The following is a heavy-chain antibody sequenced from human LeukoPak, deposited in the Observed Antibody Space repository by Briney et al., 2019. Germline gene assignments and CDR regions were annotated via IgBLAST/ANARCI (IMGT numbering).Heavy chain of an antibody. D-gene: IGHD6-13*01. V-gene: IGHV3-30*18. CDR2: ISYDGSNK. CDR3: AKDRVRSSSWYGGGWIFDY. Sequence: GSLRLSCAASGFTFSSYGMHWVRRAPGKGLEWVAVISYDGSNKYYADSVKGRFTIFRDNSKNTLYLQMHSLRGEDAAVYYCAKDRVRSSSWYGGGWIFDYWGQGTLVTVSS. CDR1: GFTFSSYG. J-gene: IGHJ4*02.